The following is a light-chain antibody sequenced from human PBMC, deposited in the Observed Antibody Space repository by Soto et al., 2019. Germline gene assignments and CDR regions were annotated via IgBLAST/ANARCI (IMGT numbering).Light chain of an antibody. V-gene: IGKV2-40*01. J-gene: IGKJ2*01. CDR1: QSLLDSDDGNTY. CDR3: MQRIELPYT. Sequence: DIVMTQTPLSLPVTPGEPASISCRSSQSLLDSDDGNTYLDWYLQKPGQSPQLLIYTLSYRACAVPDSFSGSGSRTDFTLKISRVEAEDVGVYYCMQRIELPYTFGQGTKLEIK. CDR2: TLS.